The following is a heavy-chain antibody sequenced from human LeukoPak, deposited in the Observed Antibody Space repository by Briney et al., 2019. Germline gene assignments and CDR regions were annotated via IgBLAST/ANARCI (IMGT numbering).Heavy chain of an antibody. D-gene: IGHD3-22*01. CDR1: GGSISTYY. J-gene: IGHJ4*02. Sequence: PSETLSLTCSVSGGSISTYYWSWIRQVPGKGLEWIGYIYSSGSTNYNPSLKSRVAMSVDTSKNQLSLNLSSVTAADTALYSCARSFPYYYDSSAYTDWGQGTLVTVSS. CDR3: ARSFPYYYDSSAYTD. CDR2: IYSSGST. V-gene: IGHV4-59*08.